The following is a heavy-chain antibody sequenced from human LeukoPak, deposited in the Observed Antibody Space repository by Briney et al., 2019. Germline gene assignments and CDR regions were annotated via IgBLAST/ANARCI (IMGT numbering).Heavy chain of an antibody. V-gene: IGHV3-30*04. CDR3: TLAPDQVVVAATWDY. Sequence: GGSLRLSCAASGFTFSSYAMHWVRQAPGKGLEWVAVISYDGSNKYYADSVKGRFTISRDNSKNTLYLQMNSLRAEDTAVYYCTLAPDQVVVAATWDYWGQGTLVTVSS. D-gene: IGHD2-15*01. J-gene: IGHJ4*02. CDR1: GFTFSSYA. CDR2: ISYDGSNK.